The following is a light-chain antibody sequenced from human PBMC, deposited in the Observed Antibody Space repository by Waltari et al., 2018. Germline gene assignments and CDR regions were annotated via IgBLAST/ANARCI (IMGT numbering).Light chain of an antibody. CDR1: QSVLYSSNNKNY. V-gene: IGKV4-1*01. Sequence: DIVMTQSPDSLAVSLGERATINCKSSQSVLYSSNNKNYFAWYQQKPGQPPKLPIYWASTREAGVPDRFSGSGSGTDFTLTISSLQAEDVAVYYCQQYYSTPFTFGPGTKVDIK. CDR3: QQYYSTPFT. CDR2: WAS. J-gene: IGKJ3*01.